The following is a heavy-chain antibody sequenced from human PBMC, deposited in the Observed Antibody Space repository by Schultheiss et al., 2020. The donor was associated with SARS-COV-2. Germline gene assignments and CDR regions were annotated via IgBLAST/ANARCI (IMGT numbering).Heavy chain of an antibody. Sequence: LRLSCTVSGGSVSSGGYYWSWIRQHPGKGLEWIGYIYYSGSTYYNPSLKSRVTISVDTSKNQFSLKLSSVTAADTAVYYCARVMITFGGVTNWFDPWGQGTLVTVSS. CDR2: IYYSGST. J-gene: IGHJ5*02. D-gene: IGHD3-16*01. V-gene: IGHV4-31*03. CDR3: ARVMITFGGVTNWFDP. CDR1: GGSVSSGGYY.